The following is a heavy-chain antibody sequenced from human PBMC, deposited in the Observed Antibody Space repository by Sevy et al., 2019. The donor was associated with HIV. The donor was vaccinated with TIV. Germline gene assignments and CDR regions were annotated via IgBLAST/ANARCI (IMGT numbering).Heavy chain of an antibody. D-gene: IGHD4-17*01. V-gene: IGHV4-61*01. Sequence: SETLSLTCTVSGGSVSTDSYYWSWIRQPPGKGLEWIGYLFYSGSTNYNPSLKSRVTISLDTSKNQFSLKLSSVTAADTAVYYCARCRSPYGDYAIGSFDYWGQGALVTVSS. J-gene: IGHJ4*02. CDR1: GGSVSTDSYY. CDR3: ARCRSPYGDYAIGSFDY. CDR2: LFYSGST.